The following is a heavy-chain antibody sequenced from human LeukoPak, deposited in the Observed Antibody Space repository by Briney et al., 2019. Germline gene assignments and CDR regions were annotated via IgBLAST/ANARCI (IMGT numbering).Heavy chain of an antibody. Sequence: GGSLRLSCAASGFTFSSYSMNWVRQAPGKGLEWLSSISSSSSYKYYADSVKGRFTISRDNAKNSLFLQMNSLRAEDTAVYYCAREAETGLVVMADYWGQGTLVTVSS. CDR1: GFTFSSYS. J-gene: IGHJ4*02. D-gene: IGHD3-22*01. V-gene: IGHV3-21*01. CDR3: AREAETGLVVMADY. CDR2: ISSSSSYK.